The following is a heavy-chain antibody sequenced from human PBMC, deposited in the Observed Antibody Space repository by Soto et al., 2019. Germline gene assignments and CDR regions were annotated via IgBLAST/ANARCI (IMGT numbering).Heavy chain of an antibody. CDR2: IYYSGST. J-gene: IGHJ4*02. Sequence: SETLSLTCTVSGGSISSGGYYWSWIRQHPGKGLEWIGYIYYSGSTYYNPSLKSRVTISVDTSKNQFSLKLSSVTAADTAVYYCARVWGSSGYPDYWGQGTLVTVSS. CDR1: GGSISSGGYY. CDR3: ARVWGSSGYPDY. D-gene: IGHD3-22*01. V-gene: IGHV4-31*03.